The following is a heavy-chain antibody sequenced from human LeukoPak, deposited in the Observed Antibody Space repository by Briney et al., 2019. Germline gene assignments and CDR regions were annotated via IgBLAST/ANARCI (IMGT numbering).Heavy chain of an antibody. V-gene: IGHV4-59*01. J-gene: IGHJ5*02. CDR1: GGSISTYS. CDR3: ARDAGGTWFDP. CDR2: IKNNGGN. Sequence: SETLSLTCTVSGGSISTYSWNWIRQSPGQGLEWIGYIKNNGGNYNNPSLMGRVTISLDPSKNQFSLKLTSVTAADTAVYYCARDAGGTWFDPWGQGTLVTVSS.